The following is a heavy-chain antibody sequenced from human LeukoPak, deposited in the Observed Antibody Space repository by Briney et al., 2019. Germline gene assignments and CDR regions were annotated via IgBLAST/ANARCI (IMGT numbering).Heavy chain of an antibody. J-gene: IGHJ5*02. V-gene: IGHV3-30*18. CDR2: ISYDGSNK. Sequence: PGGSLRLSCAASGLTFSSYAMHWVRKAPGKGLEWVAVISYDGSNKYYADSVKGRFTISRDNSKNTLYLQMNSLRAEDTAVYYCAKQRGRWFGEFHFDPWGQGTLVTVSS. D-gene: IGHD3-10*01. CDR1: GLTFSSYA. CDR3: AKQRGRWFGEFHFDP.